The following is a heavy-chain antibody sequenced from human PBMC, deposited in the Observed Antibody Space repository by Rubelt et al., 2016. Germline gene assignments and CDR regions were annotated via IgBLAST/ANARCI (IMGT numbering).Heavy chain of an antibody. CDR1: GFIFSTYS. J-gene: IGHJ4*02. V-gene: IGHV3-21*01. Sequence: EVQLVESGGGLVKPGGSLRLSCTASGFIFSTYSMNWIRQAPGKGLEWVSSISTISTYVYYADALKGRFAISRDNAKNSVYLQMNSLRAEDTAVYYCARDGVFDYWGQGTLVTVSS. CDR2: ISTISTYV. CDR3: ARDGVFDY.